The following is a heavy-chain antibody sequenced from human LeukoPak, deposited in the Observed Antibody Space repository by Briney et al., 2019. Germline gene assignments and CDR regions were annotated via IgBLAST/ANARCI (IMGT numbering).Heavy chain of an antibody. D-gene: IGHD2-15*01. CDR2: ISPYNGDS. CDR1: GFTFNTYD. V-gene: IGHV1-18*01. CDR3: TRYCSGGACYAYDAFGI. Sequence: GASVKVSCKPSGFTFNTYDFNWVRQAPGQGLEWVGWISPYNGDSKYAQRLQGRVTMTTDASTSTAYMELRSLRSDDTAVYYCTRYCSGGACYAYDAFGIWGQGTMVTVSS. J-gene: IGHJ3*02.